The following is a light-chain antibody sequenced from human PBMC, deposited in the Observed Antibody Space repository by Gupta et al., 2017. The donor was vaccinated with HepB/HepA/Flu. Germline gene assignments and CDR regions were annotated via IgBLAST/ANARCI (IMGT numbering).Light chain of an antibody. CDR1: TSNIGSHY. Sequence: QSVLTQPPSASGTPGQRVTLSCSGSTSNIGSHYVYWYQQLPGTAPKLLIYSDVQRPSGVPGRFSGSKSGTSASLAISGLRSEDEADYCCASWDNSLRGWVFGGGTKLTVV. J-gene: IGLJ3*02. CDR2: SDV. CDR3: ASWDNSLRGWV. V-gene: IGLV1-47*01.